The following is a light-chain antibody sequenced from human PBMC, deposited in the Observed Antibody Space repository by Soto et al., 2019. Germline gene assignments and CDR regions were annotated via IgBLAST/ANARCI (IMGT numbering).Light chain of an antibody. Sequence: IQMTQSPSTLSASVGDTVTITRRASQTISVSLAWYRQKPGKAPNLLIYDASTLQEGVPSRFSGSGSGTEFTLTVTRLQPDDFATYFCQQYDKYSTFGHGTKVDVK. V-gene: IGKV1-5*01. CDR2: DAS. CDR1: QTISVS. J-gene: IGKJ1*01. CDR3: QQYDKYST.